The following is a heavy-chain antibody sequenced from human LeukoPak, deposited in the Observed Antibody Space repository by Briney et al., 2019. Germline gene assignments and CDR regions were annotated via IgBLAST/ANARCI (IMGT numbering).Heavy chain of an antibody. CDR2: ISSSSSTI. V-gene: IGHV3-48*04. Sequence: GGSLRLSCAASGFTFSSYGMTWVRQAPGKGLEWVSYISSSSSTIYYADSVKGRFTISRDNAKNSLYLQMNSLRAEDTAVYYCATTGNYYDSSGNSRPFEGPTDAFDIWGQGTMVTVSS. CDR1: GFTFSSYG. CDR3: ATTGNYYDSSGNSRPFEGPTDAFDI. J-gene: IGHJ3*02. D-gene: IGHD3-22*01.